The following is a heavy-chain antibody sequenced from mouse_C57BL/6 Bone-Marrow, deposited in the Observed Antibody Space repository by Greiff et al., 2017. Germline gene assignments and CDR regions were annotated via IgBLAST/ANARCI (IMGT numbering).Heavy chain of an antibody. CDR1: GYTFTSYG. CDR2: INPRSGNT. Sequence: VQLQQSGAELARPGASVKLSCKASGYTFTSYGISWVKQRPGQGLEWIGEINPRSGNTYYNEKFKGKATLTADKSSSTTYMQLRSLASEDSAVYIWAGRDDALDYWGQGTSVNGSS. J-gene: IGHJ4*01. CDR3: AGRDDALDY. V-gene: IGHV1-81*01.